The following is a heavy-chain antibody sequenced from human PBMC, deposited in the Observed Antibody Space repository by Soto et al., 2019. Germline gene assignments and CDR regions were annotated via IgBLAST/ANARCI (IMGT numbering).Heavy chain of an antibody. V-gene: IGHV3-23*01. CDR3: ARDHDGMDV. CDR1: GFPFSAFA. CDR2: ISGDGDNK. J-gene: IGHJ6*02. Sequence: GGSLRLSCATSGFPFSAFAMAWVRQAPGKGLDWVSVISGDGDNKYYADSVKGRFTISRDNSKNTLYLQMNSLRAEDTAVYYCARDHDGMDVWGQGTTVTVSS.